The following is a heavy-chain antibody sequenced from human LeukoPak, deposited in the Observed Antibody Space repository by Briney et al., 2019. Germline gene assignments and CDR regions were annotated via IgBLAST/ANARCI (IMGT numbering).Heavy chain of an antibody. CDR1: GFTFNAFG. V-gene: IGHV3-48*01. J-gene: IGHJ4*02. CDR3: ARFRTWGDKAFDY. D-gene: IGHD2-21*02. CDR2: IGTTSGAI. Sequence: GGSLRLSCAASGFTFNAFGINWVRQAPGKGLEWVSYIGTTSGAIYYADSVKGRFTISRDSAKNSLYLQMNSLRAEDTAVYYCARFRTWGDKAFDYWGQGTLVTVSS.